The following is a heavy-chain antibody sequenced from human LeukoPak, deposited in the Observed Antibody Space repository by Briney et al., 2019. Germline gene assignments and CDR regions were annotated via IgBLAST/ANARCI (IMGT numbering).Heavy chain of an antibody. V-gene: IGHV4-39*01. Sequence: SETLSLTCTVSGGSISSSNYYWGWIRQPPGKGLEWIGSIYYSGSTYYDPSHKRRVTISVDTSKNQFSLKLSSVTAADTAVYYCARQRKGTVGATSLDYWGQGTLVTVSS. D-gene: IGHD1-26*01. CDR1: GGSISSSNYY. CDR3: ARQRKGTVGATSLDY. J-gene: IGHJ4*02. CDR2: IYYSGST.